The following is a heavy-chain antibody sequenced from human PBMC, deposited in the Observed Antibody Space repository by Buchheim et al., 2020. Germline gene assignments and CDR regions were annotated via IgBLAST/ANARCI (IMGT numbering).Heavy chain of an antibody. J-gene: IGHJ4*02. CDR3: ATHSWAH. Sequence: VQLLESGGDLIQPGGSLRLSCTASGLTFSSTDMSWVRQAPGKGLEWGSAIWHDNSGIQYAESVKGRFAVSRDNSKNTLYLQMSALRPEDTAIYYCATHSWAHWGQGTL. D-gene: IGHD1-26*01. CDR2: IWHDNSGI. CDR1: GLTFSSTD. V-gene: IGHV3-23*05.